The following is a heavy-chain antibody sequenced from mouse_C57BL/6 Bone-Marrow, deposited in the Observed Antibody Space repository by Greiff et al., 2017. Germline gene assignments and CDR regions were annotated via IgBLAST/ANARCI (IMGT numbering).Heavy chain of an antibody. J-gene: IGHJ2*01. Sequence: VQLKESGPVLMKPGASVKMSCKASGYTFTDYYMNWVKQSHGKSLEWIGVINPYNGGTSYNQKFKGKATLTVDKSSSTAYMELNSLTSEDSAAYYCARRLSFDYWGQGTTLTVSS. D-gene: IGHD6-1*01. CDR1: GYTFTDYY. CDR2: INPYNGGT. V-gene: IGHV1-19*01. CDR3: ARRLSFDY.